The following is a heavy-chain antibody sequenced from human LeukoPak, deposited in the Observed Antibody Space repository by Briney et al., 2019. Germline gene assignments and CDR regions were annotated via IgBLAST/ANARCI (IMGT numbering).Heavy chain of an antibody. V-gene: IGHV4-39*01. J-gene: IGHJ4*02. CDR2: IYYSGST. Sequence: SETLSLTCTVSGGSIRSSSYYWGWMRQPPGKGLEWLGSIYYSGSTYYNPSLKRRVTISVDTSKNQFSLKLSSVTAADTAVYYCARLDAFGGVILSLDYWGQGTLVTVSS. CDR1: GGSIRSSSYY. CDR3: ARLDAFGGVILSLDY. D-gene: IGHD3-3*01.